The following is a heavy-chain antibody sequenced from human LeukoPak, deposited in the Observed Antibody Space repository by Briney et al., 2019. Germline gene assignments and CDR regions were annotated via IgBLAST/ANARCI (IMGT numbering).Heavy chain of an antibody. J-gene: IGHJ6*03. CDR1: GGSFSGYY. CDR3: ARATPITNYYYYYMDV. Sequence: PSETLSLTCAVYGGSFSGYYWSWIRQPPGKGLEWIGEINHSGSTNYNPSLKSRVTISVDTSKNQFSLKLSSVTAADSAVYYCARATPITNYYYYYMDVWGKGTTVTVSS. CDR2: INHSGST. V-gene: IGHV4-34*01. D-gene: IGHD4-11*01.